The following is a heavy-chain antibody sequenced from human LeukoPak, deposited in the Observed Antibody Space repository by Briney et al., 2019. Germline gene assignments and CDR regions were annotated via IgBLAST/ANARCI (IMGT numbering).Heavy chain of an antibody. CDR1: GYSFNTHW. CDR3: ARLGTSDKEFDS. D-gene: IGHD3-22*01. Sequence: GESLKISCNASGYSFNTHWIGWVRQMPAKDLQWMGIIYPGDSDTKFSPSFEGQVTMSADKSITTAYLQWASLKASDTGIYYCARLGTSDKEFDSWGPGTLVIVSS. CDR2: IYPGDSDT. V-gene: IGHV5-51*01. J-gene: IGHJ4*02.